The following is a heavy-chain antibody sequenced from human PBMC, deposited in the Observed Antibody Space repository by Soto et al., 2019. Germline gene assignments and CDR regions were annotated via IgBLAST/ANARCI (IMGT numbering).Heavy chain of an antibody. Sequence: QVQLVQSGAEVKKPGSSVKVSCKASGGTFSSYAISWVRQAPGQGLEWMGGIIPIFGTANYAQKFQGRVTITADESTSTAYMELSSPRSEDTAVYYWARVRSPPSYFDYWGQGTLVTVSS. CDR2: IIPIFGTA. V-gene: IGHV1-69*12. CDR3: ARVRSPPSYFDY. J-gene: IGHJ4*02. CDR1: GGTFSSYA.